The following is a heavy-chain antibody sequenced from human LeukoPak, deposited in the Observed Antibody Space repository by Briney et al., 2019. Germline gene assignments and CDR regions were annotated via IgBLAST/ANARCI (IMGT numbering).Heavy chain of an antibody. CDR2: IIPIFGTA. D-gene: IGHD3-16*01. CDR3: ARIGAFQRLPNPFDY. V-gene: IGHV1-69*01. Sequence: SVKVSCKASGGTFSSYAISWVRQAPGQGLEWMGGIIPIFGTANYAHKFQGRVTITADESTSTAFIELSSLRSEDTTVYYYARIGAFQRLPNPFDYWGQGTLVTVSS. J-gene: IGHJ4*02. CDR1: GGTFSSYA.